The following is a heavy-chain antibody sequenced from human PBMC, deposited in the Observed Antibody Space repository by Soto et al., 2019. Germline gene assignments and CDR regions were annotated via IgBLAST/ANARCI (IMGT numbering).Heavy chain of an antibody. CDR2: IYWDDDK. CDR3: AHRRIGVSQWNYGDFDY. Sequence: QITLKESGPTLEKPTQTLTLTCTFSGFSLSTSGVGVGWIRQPPGKALEGLVIIYWDDDKRYSPSLRSRLTISKDTSKNQEVLIMTNVDPEDTATYFCAHRRIGVSQWNYGDFDYWGQGILVTVSS. D-gene: IGHD3-3*01. CDR1: GFSLSTSGVG. J-gene: IGHJ4*02. V-gene: IGHV2-5*02.